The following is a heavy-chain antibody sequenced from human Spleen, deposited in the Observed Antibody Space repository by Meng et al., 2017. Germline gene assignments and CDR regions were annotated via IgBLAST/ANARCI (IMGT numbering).Heavy chain of an antibody. V-gene: IGHV4-39*07. Sequence: LEPRGSGQGPWKTSETPFVTSTFSGGSISSSSDDWGGIHQPAGKGLGWIGSISYSGTTNYNPSFKSRVTVAVDTSKNQFSLKLSSVTAADTAVYYCATGRALRYAAESYFYYFDYWGQGTLVTVSS. J-gene: IGHJ4*02. CDR2: ISYSGTT. CDR3: ATGRALRYAAESYFYYFDY. D-gene: IGHD3-10*01. CDR1: GGSISSSSDD.